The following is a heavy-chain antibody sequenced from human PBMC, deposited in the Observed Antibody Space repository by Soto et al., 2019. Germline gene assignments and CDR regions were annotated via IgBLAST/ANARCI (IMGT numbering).Heavy chain of an antibody. J-gene: IGHJ4*02. CDR1: GGSISSSRYY. V-gene: IGHV4-39*07. D-gene: IGHD3-10*01. Sequence: PSETVSLTCTVSGGSISSSRYYWGWIRRPPGKGLEWIGSLYYSGSTYYNPSLKSRVTISVDTSKNQFSLKLSSVTAADTAVYYCARAPRGNYGYPASFDYWGQGTLVTVSS. CDR2: LYYSGST. CDR3: ARAPRGNYGYPASFDY.